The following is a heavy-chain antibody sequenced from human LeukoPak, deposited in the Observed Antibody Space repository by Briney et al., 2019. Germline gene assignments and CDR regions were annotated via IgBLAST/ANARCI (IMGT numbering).Heavy chain of an antibody. J-gene: IGHJ4*02. CDR1: GFTFSSYA. CDR3: AKDTDIVATIKPRAIDY. Sequence: GGSLRLSCAASGFTFSSYAMSWVCQAPGKGLEWVSAISGSGGSTYYADSVKGRFTISRDNSKNTLYLQMNSLRAEDTAVYYCAKDTDIVATIKPRAIDYWGQGTLVTVSS. D-gene: IGHD5-12*01. V-gene: IGHV3-23*01. CDR2: ISGSGGST.